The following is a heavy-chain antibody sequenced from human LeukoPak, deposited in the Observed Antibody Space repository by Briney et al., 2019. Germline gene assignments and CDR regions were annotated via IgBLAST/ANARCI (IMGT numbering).Heavy chain of an antibody. CDR2: IKQDGSEK. D-gene: IGHD5-18*01. J-gene: IGHJ4*02. V-gene: IGHV3-7*01. CDR1: GFTFSSYW. CDR3: ARDLQVYSYGYGDY. Sequence: GGSLRLSCAASGFTFSSYWMSWVRQAPGKGLEWVANIKQDGSEKYYVDSVKGRFTISRDNAKNSLYLQTNSLRAEDTAVYYCARDLQVYSYGYGDYWGQGTLVTVSS.